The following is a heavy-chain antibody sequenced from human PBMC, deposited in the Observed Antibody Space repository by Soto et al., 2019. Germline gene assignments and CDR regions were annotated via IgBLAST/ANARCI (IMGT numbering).Heavy chain of an antibody. CDR3: ARKYVSNWFDP. D-gene: IGHD3-16*01. V-gene: IGHV1-3*01. Sequence: ASVKVSCKASGYTFTSYAMHWVRQAPGQRLEWMGWINAGNGNTKYSQKFQGRVSITRDTSASTAYMELSSLRSEDTAVYYCARKYVSNWFDPWGQGTLVTVSS. J-gene: IGHJ5*02. CDR1: GYTFTSYA. CDR2: INAGNGNT.